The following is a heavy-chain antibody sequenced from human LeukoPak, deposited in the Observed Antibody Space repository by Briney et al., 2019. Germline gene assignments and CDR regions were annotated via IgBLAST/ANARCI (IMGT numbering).Heavy chain of an antibody. Sequence: PGVSLRLSCAASGFTFSSYGMHWVRQAPGKGREWVTVISYDGSNKYYVDSVKGRVTISRDNSKNTLYLQMNSLRAEDTAVYYCAKEPYTYGSNWYFDLWGRGTLVTVSS. CDR2: ISYDGSNK. CDR1: GFTFSSYG. J-gene: IGHJ2*01. CDR3: AKEPYTYGSNWYFDL. D-gene: IGHD5-18*01. V-gene: IGHV3-30*18.